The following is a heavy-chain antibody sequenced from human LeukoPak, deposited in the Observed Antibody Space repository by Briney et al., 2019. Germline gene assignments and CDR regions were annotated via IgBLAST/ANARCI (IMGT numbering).Heavy chain of an antibody. CDR1: DGSFSGYY. CDR2: INHSGST. J-gene: IGHJ4*02. CDR3: ARVQGVNWVKADY. V-gene: IGHV4-34*01. D-gene: IGHD7-27*01. Sequence: PSETLSPTCVVYDGSFSGYYWTWIRQPPGKGLEWIGEINHSGSTNYNSSLRSRVIISLDTSKNQFSLKLSAVTAADTAVYYCARVQGVNWVKADYWGQGTLVTVSS.